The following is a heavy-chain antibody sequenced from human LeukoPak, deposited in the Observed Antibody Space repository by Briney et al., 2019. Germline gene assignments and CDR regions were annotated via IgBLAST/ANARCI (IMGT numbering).Heavy chain of an antibody. CDR1: GGTFSTYA. CDR3: ASNSPTYYYDSSGYYPFDY. J-gene: IGHJ4*02. CDR2: VIPIFRRT. V-gene: IGHV1-69*05. Sequence: GSSVKVSCKASGGTFSTYAISWVRQAPGQGLEWMGDVIPIFRRTHYAQKFQGRVTITTDESTSTAYMELSSLRSEDTAVYYCASNSPTYYYDSSGYYPFDYWGQGTLVTVSS. D-gene: IGHD3-22*01.